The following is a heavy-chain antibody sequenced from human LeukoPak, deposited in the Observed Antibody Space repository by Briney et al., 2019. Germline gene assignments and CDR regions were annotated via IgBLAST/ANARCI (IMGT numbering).Heavy chain of an antibody. D-gene: IGHD3-16*02. CDR2: ISNDGSRT. J-gene: IGHJ4*02. CDR1: GFTFSNNA. Sequence: GGSLRLSCAASGFTFSNNAMSWVRLAPGKGLEWVSAISNDGSRTYYADSVKGRFTISRDNSKRTLYLEMNSLRAEDTAVYFCAREGPGIPSRSTTFDYWGQGTLVTVSS. CDR3: AREGPGIPSRSTTFDY. V-gene: IGHV3-23*01.